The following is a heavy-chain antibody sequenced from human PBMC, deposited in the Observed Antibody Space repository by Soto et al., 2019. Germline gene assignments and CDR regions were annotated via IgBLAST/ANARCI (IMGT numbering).Heavy chain of an antibody. CDR3: ARDRGYGTPFDY. Sequence: LRLSCAASGFTFSSYWIHWVRQAPGKGPVWVSRINNDGSSTMYADSVKGRFTISRDNAKNTLYLQMNSLRAEDTAVYYCARDRGYGTPFDYWGQGTLVTVSS. CDR2: INNDGSST. J-gene: IGHJ4*02. V-gene: IGHV3-74*03. D-gene: IGHD5-12*01. CDR1: GFTFSSYW.